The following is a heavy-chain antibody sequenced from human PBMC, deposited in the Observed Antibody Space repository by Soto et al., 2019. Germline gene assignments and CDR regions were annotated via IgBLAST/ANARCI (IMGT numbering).Heavy chain of an antibody. V-gene: IGHV3-23*01. CDR3: AKEEGRMSYPTEY. J-gene: IGHJ4*02. CDR2: ISGSAGST. Sequence: GWSLRLSCEASGFTFSDYAISLVRQGPGKGLEWVSVISGSAGSTYYADSVKGRFTISRDNSQNTVYLQMNSLRVEDTAVYFCAKEEGRMSYPTEYWGQGTLVTVSS. CDR1: GFTFSDYA.